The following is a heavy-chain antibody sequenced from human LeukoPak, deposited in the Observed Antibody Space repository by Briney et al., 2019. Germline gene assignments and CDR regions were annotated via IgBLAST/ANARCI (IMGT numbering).Heavy chain of an antibody. Sequence: SETLSLNCTVSGGSIRSSYYYWGWIRQPPGKGLEWIGSIYESGSTYYNPSLKSRVTISVDTPKNQFSLKLSSVTAADTAVYYCARLDGVVPAAPRGYYYYGMDVWGQGTTVTVSS. J-gene: IGHJ6*02. D-gene: IGHD2-2*01. CDR2: IYESGST. CDR1: GGSIRSSYYY. V-gene: IGHV4-39*07. CDR3: ARLDGVVPAAPRGYYYYGMDV.